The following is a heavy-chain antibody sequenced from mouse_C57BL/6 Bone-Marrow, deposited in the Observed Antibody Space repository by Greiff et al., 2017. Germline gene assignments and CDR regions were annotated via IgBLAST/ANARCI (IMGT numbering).Heavy chain of an antibody. CDR1: GYTFTSYW. V-gene: IGHV1-52*01. J-gene: IGHJ4*01. D-gene: IGHD1-1*01. CDR2: IDPSNSDT. CDR3: ARSSYYGCSYDAMDY. Sequence: VQLQQPGAELVRPGSSVKLSCKASGYTFTSYWMHWVKQRPRQGLEWIGNIDPSNSDTHYNQKFKGKDTLTVDKSSSTAYMHLSRLTSEGFTVYYGARSSYYGCSYDAMDYWGQGTSVTVSS.